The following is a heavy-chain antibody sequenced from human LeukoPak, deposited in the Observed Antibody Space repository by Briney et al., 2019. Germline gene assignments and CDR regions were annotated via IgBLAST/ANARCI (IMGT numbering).Heavy chain of an antibody. CDR1: GYDFTTNY. D-gene: IGHD2-15*01. Sequence: GASVKVSCKASGYDFTTNYIHWVRQAPGQGLEWMGTINPSVSSTTYGQRFRGRVTMTRDTSTATVHMDLGSLTSEDTAIYYCAKGYCTGVSCYVLDSWGQGTLVTVSS. V-gene: IGHV1-46*01. CDR3: AKGYCTGVSCYVLDS. J-gene: IGHJ4*02. CDR2: INPSVSST.